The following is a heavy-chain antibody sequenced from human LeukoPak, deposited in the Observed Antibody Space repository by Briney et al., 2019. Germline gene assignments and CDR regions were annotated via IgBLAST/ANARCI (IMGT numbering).Heavy chain of an antibody. V-gene: IGHV4-59*12. J-gene: IGHJ4*02. Sequence: SETPSLTCTASGGSISSYYWSWIRQPPGKGLEWIGYIYYSGSTNYNPSLKSRVTISVDTSKNQFSLKLSSVTAADTAVYYCARGRIYDILTGYPSYYFDYWGQGILVTVSS. CDR3: ARGRIYDILTGYPSYYFDY. CDR1: GGSISSYY. CDR2: IYYSGST. D-gene: IGHD3-9*01.